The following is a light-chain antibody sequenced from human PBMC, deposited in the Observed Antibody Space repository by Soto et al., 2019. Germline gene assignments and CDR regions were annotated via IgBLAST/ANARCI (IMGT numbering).Light chain of an antibody. J-gene: IGKJ1*01. CDR1: QSVSSN. CDR2: GAS. Sequence: EIVMTQSPATLSVSPGERATLSCRASQSVSSNLAWYQQKPGQAPRLLIYGASTRATGIPARCSGSGSGTEFTLTFSSLQSEDFAVYYCQQYNNWPPWTFGQGTKVEIK. CDR3: QQYNNWPPWT. V-gene: IGKV3-15*01.